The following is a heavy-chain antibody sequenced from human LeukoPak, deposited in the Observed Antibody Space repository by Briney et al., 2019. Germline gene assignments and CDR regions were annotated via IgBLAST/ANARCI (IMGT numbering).Heavy chain of an antibody. V-gene: IGHV4-34*01. Sequence: SETLSLTCAVYGGSLSGYYWSWIRQPPGKGLEWIGEINHSGSTNYNPSLKSRVTISVDTSKNQFSLKLSSVTAADTAVYYCARGCVFDYWGQGTLVTVSS. J-gene: IGHJ4*02. CDR3: ARGCVFDY. CDR2: INHSGST. CDR1: GGSLSGYY.